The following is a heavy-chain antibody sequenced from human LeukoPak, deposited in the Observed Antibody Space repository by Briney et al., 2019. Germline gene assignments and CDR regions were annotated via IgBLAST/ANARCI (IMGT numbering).Heavy chain of an antibody. V-gene: IGHV1-2*02. D-gene: IGHD3-22*01. J-gene: IGHJ4*02. CDR3: ARVDGYYDSSGYYYFLDY. CDR1: GYTFTGYY. CDR2: INPNSGGT. Sequence: GASVKVSCKASGYTFTGYYMHWVRQAPGQGLEGMGWINPNSGGTNYAQKFQGRVTMTRDTSISTAYMELSRLRSDDTAVYYCARVDGYYDSSGYYYFLDYWGQGTLVTVSS.